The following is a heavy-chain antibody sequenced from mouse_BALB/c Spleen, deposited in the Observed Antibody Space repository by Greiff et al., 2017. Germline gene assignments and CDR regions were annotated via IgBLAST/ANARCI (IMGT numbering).Heavy chain of an antibody. Sequence: EVHLVESGGGLVQPGGSLRLSCATSGFTFTDYYMSWVRQPPGKALEWLGFIRNKANGYTSEYSASGKARFTISRDNSQSILYLQMNTLRAEDRATIYGQGDLLLRSEARNYGGKGPSVTVSS. V-gene: IGHV7-3*02. CDR3: QGDLLLRSEARNY. D-gene: IGHD1-1*01. J-gene: IGHJ4*01. CDR2: IRNKANGYTS. CDR1: GFTFTDYY.